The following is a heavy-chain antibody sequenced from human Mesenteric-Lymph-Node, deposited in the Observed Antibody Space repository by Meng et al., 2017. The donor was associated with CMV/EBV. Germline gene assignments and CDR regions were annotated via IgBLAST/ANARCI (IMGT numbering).Heavy chain of an antibody. J-gene: IGHJ3*02. CDR3: ARVSGSRFWLYDAFDM. V-gene: IGHV3-30*02. CDR2: IRYDGSNK. D-gene: IGHD2-2*02. Sequence: GESLKISCAASGFTVSSNYMSWVRQAPGKGLEWVAFIRYDGSNKYYADSVKGRFTISRDNSKNTLYLQMNSLRAEDTALYYCARVSGSRFWLYDAFDMWGQGTTVTVSS. CDR1: GFTVSSNY.